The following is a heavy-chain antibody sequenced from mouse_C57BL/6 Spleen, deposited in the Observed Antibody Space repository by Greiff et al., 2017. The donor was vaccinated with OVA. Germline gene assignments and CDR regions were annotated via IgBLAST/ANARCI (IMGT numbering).Heavy chain of an antibody. D-gene: IGHD2-3*01. CDR1: GYTFPSYW. V-gene: IGHV1-69*01. Sequence: QVQLQQPGAELVMPGASVKLSCKASGYTFPSYWMHWVKQRPGQGLEWIGAIDPSDSSTNYNQTFKGKSTLTVDKSSSTAYMQLSSLTSEDSAVYYCMGRDGYYSQGYFDVWGTGTTVTVSS. CDR2: IDPSDSST. J-gene: IGHJ1*03. CDR3: MGRDGYYSQGYFDV.